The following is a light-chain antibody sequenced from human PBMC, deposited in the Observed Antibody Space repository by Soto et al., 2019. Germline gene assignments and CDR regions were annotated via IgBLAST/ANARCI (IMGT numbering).Light chain of an antibody. Sequence: EIVLTQSPGTLSLSPGDRTTLSCRASQSFNSNYLAWYQQKPGQAPRLLIYGASSRATGIPDRFSGSGSGTDFTLTISRLEPEDFAVYYCQQYGRSRLTFGGGTKVDIK. J-gene: IGKJ4*01. CDR1: QSFNSNY. V-gene: IGKV3-20*01. CDR2: GAS. CDR3: QQYGRSRLT.